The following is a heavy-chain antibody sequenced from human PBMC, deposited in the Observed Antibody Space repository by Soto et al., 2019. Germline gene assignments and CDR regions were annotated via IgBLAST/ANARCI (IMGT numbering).Heavy chain of an antibody. Sequence: PSETLSLTCSVSNYSINSGFFWGWIRQPPGKGLEWIGSIFHTGDTYYNPSLKSRITMSVDTSRNQFSLKLTSLTAADTAVYYCARDTNSLDRWGQGTLVTVSS. V-gene: IGHV4-38-2*02. J-gene: IGHJ5*02. CDR1: NYSINSGFF. CDR2: IFHTGDT. D-gene: IGHD3-16*01. CDR3: ARDTNSLDR.